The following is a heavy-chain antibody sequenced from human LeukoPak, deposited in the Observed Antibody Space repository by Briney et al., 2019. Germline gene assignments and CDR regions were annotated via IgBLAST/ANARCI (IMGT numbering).Heavy chain of an antibody. CDR2: IKQDGSEK. CDR1: GFTFSSYW. J-gene: IGHJ4*02. Sequence: GGSLRLSCAASGFTFSSYWMSWVRQAPGKGLEWVANIKQDGSEKYYVDSVKGRFTISRDNAKNSLYLQMNSLRAEDTAVYYCARGCRGSTSCYTEPFDYWGRGTLVTVSS. D-gene: IGHD2-2*02. V-gene: IGHV3-7*01. CDR3: ARGCRGSTSCYTEPFDY.